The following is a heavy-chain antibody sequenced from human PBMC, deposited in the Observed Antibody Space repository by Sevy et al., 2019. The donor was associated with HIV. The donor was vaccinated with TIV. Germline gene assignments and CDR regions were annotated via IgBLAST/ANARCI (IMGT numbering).Heavy chain of an antibody. CDR2: FDPEDGET. D-gene: IGHD3-22*01. CDR3: ATGDITMIPDGFDV. Sequence: ASVKVSCKVSGYTLTELSMHWVRQPPGKGLEWMGRFDPEDGETIYAQKFLGRLTMTEDTSTDTAYMDLSSLRSEETAVYYCATGDITMIPDGFDVWGQGTTVTVSS. J-gene: IGHJ6*02. V-gene: IGHV1-24*01. CDR1: GYTLTELS.